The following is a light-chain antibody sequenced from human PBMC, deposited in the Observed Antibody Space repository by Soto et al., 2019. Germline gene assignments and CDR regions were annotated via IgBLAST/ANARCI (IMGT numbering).Light chain of an antibody. CDR2: WAS. CDR1: ESGVYSSNNKNY. V-gene: IGKV4-1*01. J-gene: IGKJ2*01. Sequence: DIVMTQSPDSLAVSLRERATINCKSSESGVYSSNNKNYLSRYQQKPGQPPQLLIYWASTRESGVSARFSGSGAGTDFTLTISSLLAEDVVVYYCQQHYHTPDSFGQGTKLEIK. CDR3: QQHYHTPDS.